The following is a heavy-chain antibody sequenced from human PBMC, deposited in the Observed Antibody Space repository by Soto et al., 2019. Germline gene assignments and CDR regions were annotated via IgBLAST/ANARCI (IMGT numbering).Heavy chain of an antibody. V-gene: IGHV4-59*01. CDR2: IYYSGST. CDR3: ARVAAAGDRFDY. CDR1: GGSISSYY. Sequence: SETLSPTCTVSGGSISSYYWSWIRQPPGKGLEWIGYIYYSGSTNYNPSLKSRVTISVDTSKNQFSLKLSSVAAADTAVYYCARVAAAGDRFDYWGQGTLVTVSS. J-gene: IGHJ4*02. D-gene: IGHD6-13*01.